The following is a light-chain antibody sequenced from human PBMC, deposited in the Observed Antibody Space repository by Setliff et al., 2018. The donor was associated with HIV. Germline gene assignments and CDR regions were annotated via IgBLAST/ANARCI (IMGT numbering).Light chain of an antibody. CDR1: SSDVGGYES. J-gene: IGLJ2*01. CDR3: CSFAGSDTWI. Sequence: QSVLTQPASVSGSPGQSITISCTGSSSDVGGYESVSWYQQHPGEVPKLMIFDVTKRPSGVSNRFSASKSGNTASLTISGLQTEDEAEYYCCSFAGSDTWIFGGGTQLTVL. CDR2: DVT. V-gene: IGLV2-23*02.